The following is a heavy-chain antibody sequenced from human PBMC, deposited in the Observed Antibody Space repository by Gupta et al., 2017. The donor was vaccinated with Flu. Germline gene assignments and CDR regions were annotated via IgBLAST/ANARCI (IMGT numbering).Heavy chain of an antibody. CDR1: GGSIDSDY. D-gene: IGHD1-7*01. Sequence: LVESGPGLVRPSENLSLTCTVSGGSIDSDYWPWTRRPPGKGLEWIADIFHNGNTYYRPSLKSRVTVSIAPSRKQFFLEWRSVTAADTAVYFCARINWNSIGWFDPWGRGTLVSVSS. CDR3: ARINWNSIGWFDP. CDR2: IFHNGNT. V-gene: IGHV4-4*08. J-gene: IGHJ5*02.